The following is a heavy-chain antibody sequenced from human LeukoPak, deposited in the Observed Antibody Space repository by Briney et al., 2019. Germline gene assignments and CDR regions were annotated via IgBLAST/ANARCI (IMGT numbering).Heavy chain of an antibody. J-gene: IGHJ4*02. D-gene: IGHD1-26*01. CDR1: GYTFTNYY. CDR3: ARVSVGATMLAYFDY. V-gene: IGHV1-46*01. Sequence: ASVKVSCKASGYTFTNYYMHWVRQAPGQGLEWMGIINPGGGITNYAQKFQGRVTMTRDMSTSTVYMELSSLRSEDTAVYYCARVSVGATMLAYFDYWGQGTLVTVSS. CDR2: INPGGGIT.